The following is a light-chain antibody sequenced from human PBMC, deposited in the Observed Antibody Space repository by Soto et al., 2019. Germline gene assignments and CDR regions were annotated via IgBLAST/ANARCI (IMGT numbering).Light chain of an antibody. J-gene: IGLJ2*01. Sequence: QSVLTQPPSASGTPGQRVTISCSGSSSNIGSNTVNWYQQLPGTAPKLLIYSNNQRPSGVPARFSVSKSGTSASLAISGLQSEDEADYYCAAWDDSLNGVVFGGGTQLTVL. CDR1: SSNIGSNT. CDR2: SNN. CDR3: AAWDDSLNGVV. V-gene: IGLV1-44*01.